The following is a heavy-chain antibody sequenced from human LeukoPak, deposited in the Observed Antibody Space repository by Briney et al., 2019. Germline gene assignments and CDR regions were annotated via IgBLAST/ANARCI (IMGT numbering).Heavy chain of an antibody. CDR1: GGSISSHY. J-gene: IGHJ3*02. D-gene: IGHD4-17*01. CDR3: ARRPPSYYGDYHFFDI. CDR2: IYYSGST. Sequence: PSETLSLTCTVSGGSISSHYWGWIRQPPGKGLEWIGYIYYSGSTNYNPSLKSRVTISVDTSKNQFSLKLSSVTAADTAVYYCARRPPSYYGDYHFFDIWGQGTMATVSS. V-gene: IGHV4-59*11.